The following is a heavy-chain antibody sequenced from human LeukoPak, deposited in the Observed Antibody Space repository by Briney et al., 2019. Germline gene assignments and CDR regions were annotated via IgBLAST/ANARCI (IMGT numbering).Heavy chain of an antibody. CDR3: VGTLWFGELFSDGMDV. CDR1: GGSISSYS. J-gene: IGHJ6*04. Sequence: SETLSLTCTVSGGSISSYSLSWIRQPPGKGLEWIGYIYYSGSTTYNPSLKSRVTISVDTSKNQLYLKLSSVTAADTAVYYCVGTLWFGELFSDGMDVWGKGTTVTVSS. V-gene: IGHV4-59*01. CDR2: IYYSGST. D-gene: IGHD3-10*01.